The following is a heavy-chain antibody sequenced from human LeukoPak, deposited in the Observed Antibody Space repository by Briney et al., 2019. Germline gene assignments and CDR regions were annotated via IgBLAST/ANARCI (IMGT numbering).Heavy chain of an antibody. J-gene: IGHJ4*02. V-gene: IGHV3-30-3*01. D-gene: IGHD1-14*01. CDR3: ARVPKARGITGYYFDY. CDR2: VSYDATKK. Sequence: GGSLRLSCATSGFSFNSYPMHWVRQAPGKGLEWVAVVSYDATKKYNADSVMGRFTISRDDSKNTLDLQMNSLRAEDTAVYYCARVPKARGITGYYFDYWGQGTLVTVSS. CDR1: GFSFNSYP.